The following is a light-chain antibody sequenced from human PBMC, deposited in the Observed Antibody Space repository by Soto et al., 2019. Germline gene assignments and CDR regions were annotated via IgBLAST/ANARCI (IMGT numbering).Light chain of an antibody. V-gene: IGKV3-20*01. CDR3: QHLGT. CDR1: QSVSSSY. CDR2: GAS. J-gene: IGKJ2*01. Sequence: EIVLTQSPGTLSLSPGERATLSCRASQSVSSSYLAWYQQKPGQAPRLLIYGASSRATGIPGRFSGSGSGTDFTLTIRSLEPDEFPVYYCQHLGTFGQGTKLQL.